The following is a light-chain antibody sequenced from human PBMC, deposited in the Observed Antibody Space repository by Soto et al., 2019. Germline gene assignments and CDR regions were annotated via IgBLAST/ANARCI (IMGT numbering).Light chain of an antibody. CDR3: SAWDASLNGYV. CDR2: SNY. V-gene: IGLV1-44*01. Sequence: QSVLTQPPSASGTPGQRVTISCSGSSSNIGSKTVNWYQQLPGTAPKLLIYSNYQRPSGVPDRFSGSKSGTSASLAISGLQSEDEADYNCSAWDASLNGYVXGTGTKVPVL. J-gene: IGLJ1*01. CDR1: SSNIGSKT.